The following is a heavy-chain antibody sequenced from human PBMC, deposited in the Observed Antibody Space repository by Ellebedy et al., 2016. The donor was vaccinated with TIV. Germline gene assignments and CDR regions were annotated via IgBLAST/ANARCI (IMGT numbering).Heavy chain of an antibody. CDR2: ITGSSATI. V-gene: IGHV3-23*01. J-gene: IGHJ4*02. D-gene: IGHD5-24*01. Sequence: PGGSLRLSCAASGFTFSSYAMTWVRQAPGKGLEWVSAITGSSATIYYADSLKGRFTISRDNSKNTLYLQMNGLRVDDTAVYYCTGVSRWLQLEGDLWGQGTLVTVSS. CDR3: TGVSRWLQLEGDL. CDR1: GFTFSSYA.